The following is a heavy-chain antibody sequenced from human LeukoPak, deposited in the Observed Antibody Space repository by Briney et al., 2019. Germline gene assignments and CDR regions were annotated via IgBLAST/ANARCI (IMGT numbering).Heavy chain of an antibody. CDR1: GGTFSSYT. CDR2: IIPILGIA. CDR3: ARDRDCSGGSCLDY. D-gene: IGHD2-15*01. Sequence: SVKVSCKASGGTFSSYTISWVRQAPGQGLEWMGRIIPILGIANYAQKFQGRVTITADKSTRTAYMELSSLRSEDTAVYYCARDRDCSGGSCLDYWGQGTLVTVSS. J-gene: IGHJ4*02. V-gene: IGHV1-69*04.